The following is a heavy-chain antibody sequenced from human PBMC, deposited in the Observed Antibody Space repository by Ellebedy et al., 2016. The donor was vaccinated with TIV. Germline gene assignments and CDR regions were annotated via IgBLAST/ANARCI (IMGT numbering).Heavy chain of an antibody. CDR1: GDSIISSSYC. D-gene: IGHD3-3*01. CDR2: ICSRGNT. J-gene: IGHJ6*03. CDR3: ARGYDFWTGYHRYHPYMDV. Sequence: SETLSLTXTVSGDSIISSSYCWGWIRQPPGKGLEWIGNICSRGNTFYNAPLRSRLTISVDTSKNQFSLNLSSVTAADTAVYYCARGYDFWTGYHRYHPYMDVWGEGTTVTVSS. V-gene: IGHV4-39*07.